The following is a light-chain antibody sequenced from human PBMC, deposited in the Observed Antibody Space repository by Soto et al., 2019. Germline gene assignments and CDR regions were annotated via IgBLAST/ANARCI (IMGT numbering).Light chain of an antibody. CDR3: QQYNSQST. V-gene: IGKV1-9*01. J-gene: IGKJ1*01. CDR1: QDISNF. CDR2: AAS. Sequence: DIQLTQSPAFLSASVGCRFTITCRASQDISNFLAWYQQKPGKAPKLLIYAASTLQSGVPSRFSGSGSGREFTLTITSLQPDDFATYYCQQYNSQSTFGQGTKVHI.